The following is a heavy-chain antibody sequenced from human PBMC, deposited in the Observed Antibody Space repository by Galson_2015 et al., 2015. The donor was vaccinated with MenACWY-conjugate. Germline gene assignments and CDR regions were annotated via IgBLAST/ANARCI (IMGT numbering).Heavy chain of an antibody. D-gene: IGHD3-22*01. J-gene: IGHJ4*02. V-gene: IGHV3-23*01. CDR2: IRGSGGST. CDR1: GFTFSSYA. CDR3: SKRSYYYDSSGLDY. Sequence: SLRLSCAASGFTFSSYAMSWVRQAPGKGLEWVSAIRGSGGSTYYADSVKGLFTISRDNSKNTLYLQMNSLRAEVTAVYYCSKRSYYYDSSGLDYWGQGTLVTVSS.